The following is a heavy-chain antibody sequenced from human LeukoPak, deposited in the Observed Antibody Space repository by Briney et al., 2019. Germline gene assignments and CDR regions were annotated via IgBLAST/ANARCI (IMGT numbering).Heavy chain of an antibody. V-gene: IGHV3-53*01. Sequence: GGSLRLSCAASGFTVSSNYMSWVRQAPGKGLEWVSVIYSGGSAYYADSVKGRFTISRDNSKNTLYLQMNSLRAEDTAVYYCTTDRLWFGELAGVYWGQGTLVTVS. D-gene: IGHD3-10*01. CDR1: GFTVSSNY. J-gene: IGHJ4*02. CDR2: IYSGGSA. CDR3: TTDRLWFGELAGVY.